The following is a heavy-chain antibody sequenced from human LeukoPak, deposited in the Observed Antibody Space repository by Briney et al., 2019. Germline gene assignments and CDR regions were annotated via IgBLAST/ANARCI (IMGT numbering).Heavy chain of an antibody. CDR3: VRLRCELLAPDFDH. D-gene: IGHD2-15*01. V-gene: IGHV4-59*01. CDR1: TDSTNTYY. Sequence: NPSETLSLTRSVSTDSTNTYYWSWIRQSPGKGLEWIGHIYHSGSTDYNPSFKSRVTISIDMSKKEFSLKLTSVTVADTAMYYCVRLRCELLAPDFDHWGQGAFVIVSS. CDR2: IYHSGST. J-gene: IGHJ4*02.